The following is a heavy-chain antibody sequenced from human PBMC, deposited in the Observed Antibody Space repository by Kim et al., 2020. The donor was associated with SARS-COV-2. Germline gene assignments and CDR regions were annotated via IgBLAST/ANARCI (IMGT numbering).Heavy chain of an antibody. CDR3: ARVRGPPAPLPYYFDY. D-gene: IGHD2-2*01. V-gene: IGHV4-30-4*01. CDR2: IYYSGHT. Sequence: SETLSLTCTVSGGSIGSISSGDYYWSWIRQPPGKGLEWIGYIYYSGHTYYNPSLKTRVTISVDTSKNQFSLKVSSVTAADTAVYYCARVRGPPAPLPYYFDYWGQGTLVTVSS. J-gene: IGHJ4*02. CDR1: GGSIGSISSGDYY.